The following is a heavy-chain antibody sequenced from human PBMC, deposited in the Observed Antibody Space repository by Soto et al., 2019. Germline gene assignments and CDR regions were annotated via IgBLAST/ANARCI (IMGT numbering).Heavy chain of an antibody. CDR1: GFTFSSYA. CDR3: ARYQSGRELAYYYYYYGMDV. CDR2: ISYDGSNK. D-gene: IGHD1-26*01. V-gene: IGHV3-30-3*01. J-gene: IGHJ6*02. Sequence: QVQLVESGGGVVQPGRSLRLSCAASGFTFSSYAMHWVRQAPGKGLEWVAVISYDGSNKYYADSVKGRFTISRDNSKDALYLQMNSLRAEDTAVYYCARYQSGRELAYYYYYYGMDVWGQGTTFTVSS.